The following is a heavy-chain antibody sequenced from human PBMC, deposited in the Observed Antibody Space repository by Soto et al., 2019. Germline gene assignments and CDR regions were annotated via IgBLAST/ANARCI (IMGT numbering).Heavy chain of an antibody. CDR2: ISGSGGST. CDR3: AKAPTYGGYDGLDS. V-gene: IGHV3-23*01. CDR1: GFTFSSYA. Sequence: GGSLRLSCAASGFTFSSYAMSWVRQAPGEGLEWVSAISGSGGSTDYADSVKGQFTISRDNSKNTLYLQMNSLRAEDTAVYYCAKAPTYGGYDGLDSWGQGTLVTVSS. J-gene: IGHJ4*02. D-gene: IGHD5-12*01.